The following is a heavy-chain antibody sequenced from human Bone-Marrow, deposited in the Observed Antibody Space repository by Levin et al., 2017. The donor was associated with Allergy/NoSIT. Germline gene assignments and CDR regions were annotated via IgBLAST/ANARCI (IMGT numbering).Heavy chain of an antibody. J-gene: IGHJ3*02. CDR3: AREFVVVVVATAPPRDSDAFDI. Sequence: ASVKVSCKASGYTFTSYYMHWVRQAPGQGLEWRGIINPSGGSPTYAQKFKGRVTMTRDTSTSTVYMELSSLRSEDTAVYYCAREFVVVVVATAPPRDSDAFDIWGQGTMVTVSS. V-gene: IGHV1-46*01. D-gene: IGHD2-15*01. CDR2: INPSGGSP. CDR1: GYTFTSYY.